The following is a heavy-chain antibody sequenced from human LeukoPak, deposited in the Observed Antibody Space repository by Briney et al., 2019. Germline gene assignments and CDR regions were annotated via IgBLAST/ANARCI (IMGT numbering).Heavy chain of an antibody. Sequence: PSETLSLNCTVSGGSISSSSYYWGWIRQPPGKGLGWIGSIYYSGTTYYNPSLKSRVTISVATSKHQFPLKLSSVTAADTAVYYCARVVVYGSYGGHFDYWGQGTLVTVSS. CDR2: IYYSGTT. D-gene: IGHD3-10*01. V-gene: IGHV4-39*06. CDR3: ARVVVYGSYGGHFDY. J-gene: IGHJ4*02. CDR1: GGSISSSSYY.